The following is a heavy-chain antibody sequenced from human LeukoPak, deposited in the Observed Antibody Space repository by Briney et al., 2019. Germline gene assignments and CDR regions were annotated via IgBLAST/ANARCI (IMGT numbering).Heavy chain of an antibody. J-gene: IGHJ4*02. CDR3: ARFDRGVIIKDY. D-gene: IGHD3-10*01. CDR2: ISSSSSYI. V-gene: IGHV3-21*01. CDR1: GFTFSSYS. Sequence: GGSLRLSCAASGFTFSSYSMNWVRQAPGKGLEWVSSISSSSSYIYYAGSVKGRFTISRDNAKNSLYLQMNSLRAEDTAVYYCARFDRGVIIKDYWGQGTLVTVSS.